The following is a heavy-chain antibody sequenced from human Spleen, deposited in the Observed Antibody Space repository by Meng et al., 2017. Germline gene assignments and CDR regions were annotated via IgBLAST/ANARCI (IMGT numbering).Heavy chain of an antibody. CDR2: INDSGLT. V-gene: IGHV4-34*01. Sequence: QAPPTQWGRGLLNPAATLSPTCAVYGGSFSGYYWSWIRQPPGKGLEWIGEINDSGLTNYYPSLKSRVTISIDTSNNHFSLKLSSVTAADAAVYYCARGSYVWGSYRYRRGWYYWGQGTLVTVSS. CDR3: ARGSYVWGSYRYRRGWYY. J-gene: IGHJ4*02. CDR1: GGSFSGYY. D-gene: IGHD3-16*02.